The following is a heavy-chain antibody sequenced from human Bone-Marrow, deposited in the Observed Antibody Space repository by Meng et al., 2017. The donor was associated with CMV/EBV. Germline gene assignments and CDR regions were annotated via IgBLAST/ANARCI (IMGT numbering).Heavy chain of an antibody. Sequence: VQLVQSGAEVKTTGSSVKVSCKASGDTFSRYGVSWVRQAPGQGLEWMGGIIPMFGTANYAQSFQGRLTITADESRTTAYMELRSLRFDDTAVYYCARDASAVDWYFDLWGRGTLVTVSS. CDR3: ARDASAVDWYFDL. J-gene: IGHJ2*01. V-gene: IGHV1-69*12. CDR1: GDTFSRYG. D-gene: IGHD2-15*01. CDR2: IIPMFGTA.